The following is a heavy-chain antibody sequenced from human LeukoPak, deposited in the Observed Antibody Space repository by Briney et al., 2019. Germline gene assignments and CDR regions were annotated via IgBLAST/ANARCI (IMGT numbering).Heavy chain of an antibody. CDR3: ARDKGEYYDSSGYLDY. D-gene: IGHD3-22*01. V-gene: IGHV4-59*01. CDR2: IYYSGNT. J-gene: IGHJ4*02. Sequence: SETLSLTCAVYGGSFSGYYWSWLRQPPGKGLEWIGYIYYSGNTNFNPALKSRVTMSVDTSKNQFSLKLSSVTAADTAVYYCARDKGEYYDSSGYLDYWGQGTLVTVSS. CDR1: GGSFSGYY.